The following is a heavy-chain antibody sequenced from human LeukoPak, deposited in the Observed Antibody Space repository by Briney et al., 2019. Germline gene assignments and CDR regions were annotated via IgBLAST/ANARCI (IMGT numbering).Heavy chain of an antibody. D-gene: IGHD1-26*01. CDR1: GFIFSSYA. CDR3: AKGGLGYSGSYYVGY. J-gene: IGHJ4*02. V-gene: IGHV3-23*01. Sequence: GGSLRLSCAASGFIFSSYAMSWVRQAPGKGLEWVSAIGGSGGSTYYADSVKGRFTISRDNSKNTLYLQMNSLRAEDTAVYYCAKGGLGYSGSYYVGYWGQGTLVTVAS. CDR2: IGGSGGST.